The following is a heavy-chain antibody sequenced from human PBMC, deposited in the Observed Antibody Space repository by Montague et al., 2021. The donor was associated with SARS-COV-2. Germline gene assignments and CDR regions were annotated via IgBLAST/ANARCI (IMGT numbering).Heavy chain of an antibody. V-gene: IGHV4-39*01. CDR3: ACHGGIAEAGN. D-gene: IGHD6-13*01. CDR1: GVSITDRTYC. J-gene: IGHJ4*02. CDR2: INYSGTT. Sequence: SETLSLTCSVSGVSITDRTYCWCCSRQSPEKLLWWMRTINYSGTTYYNPSLNSCTTISLDTANNQFSLKMTVVAAADTAVYYCACHGGIAEAGNWGQGTLVTVSS.